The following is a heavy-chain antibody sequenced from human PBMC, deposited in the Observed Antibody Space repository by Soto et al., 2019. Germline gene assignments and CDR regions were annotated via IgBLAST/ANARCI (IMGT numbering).Heavy chain of an antibody. CDR2: IYYSGST. Sequence: SETLSLTCTVSGGSIRSYYWTWIRHPPGKGLEWIGYIYYSGSTNYNPSLESRVTMSVDTSKNQFSLKLSSVTAADTAVYYCARDLGYDTSGYYAYWGQGTLVTVSS. J-gene: IGHJ4*02. CDR1: GGSIRSYY. D-gene: IGHD3-22*01. V-gene: IGHV4-59*01. CDR3: ARDLGYDTSGYYAY.